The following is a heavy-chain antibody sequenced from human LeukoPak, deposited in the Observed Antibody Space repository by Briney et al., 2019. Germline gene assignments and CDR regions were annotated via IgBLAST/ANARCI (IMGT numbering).Heavy chain of an antibody. Sequence: PSDTLSLTCTVSGGSISSSSYYWGWIRQPRGKGLEWIGSIYYSGSTYYNPSLKIRVTISVDTSKNQFSLQLRSVTAADTAVYYCARGPVLRYFDWLTYFDYWGQGTLVTVSS. D-gene: IGHD3-9*01. V-gene: IGHV4-39*01. CDR3: ARGPVLRYFDWLTYFDY. CDR1: GGSISSSSYY. CDR2: IYYSGST. J-gene: IGHJ4*02.